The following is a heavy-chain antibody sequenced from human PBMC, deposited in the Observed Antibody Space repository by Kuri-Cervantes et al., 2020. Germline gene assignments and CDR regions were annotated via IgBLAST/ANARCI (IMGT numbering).Heavy chain of an antibody. CDR2: IFGGGRT. CDR1: EFTVNSSY. Sequence: GGSLRLSCAASEFTVNSSYMSWVRQAPGKGLEWVSVIFGGGRTHYADSVKGRFTISRDHSKHTLYLQMNSLRAEDTAVYYCARDPSSGWYFDLWGRGTLVTVSS. CDR3: ARDPSSGWYFDL. D-gene: IGHD6-19*01. J-gene: IGHJ2*01. V-gene: IGHV3-53*01.